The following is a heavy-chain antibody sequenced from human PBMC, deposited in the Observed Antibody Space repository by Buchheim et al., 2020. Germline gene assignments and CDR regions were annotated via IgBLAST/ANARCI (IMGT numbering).Heavy chain of an antibody. J-gene: IGHJ4*02. CDR2: IWYDGSNK. D-gene: IGHD2-2*01. Sequence: QVQLVESGGGVVQPGRSLRLSCAASGFTFSSYGMHWVRQAPGKGLEWVAVIWYDGSNKYYADSVKGRFTISRDNAKNSLYLQMNSLRAEDTALYYCARLSRYCSSVSCSDFDSWGQGTLVLSP. CDR1: GFTFSSYG. V-gene: IGHV3-33*01. CDR3: ARLSRYCSSVSCSDFDS.